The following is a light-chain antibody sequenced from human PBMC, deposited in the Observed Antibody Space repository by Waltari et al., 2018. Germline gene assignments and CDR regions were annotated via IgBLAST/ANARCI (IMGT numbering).Light chain of an antibody. CDR2: RVS. V-gene: IGKV2-30*02. CDR3: MQGTHWPYT. J-gene: IGKJ2*01. CDR1: QSLVHSDGNTH. Sequence: DVGMTQSPLSLPVTPGQAASIYCKSSQSLVHSDGNTHLNWFQQRPGQSPRRLIYRVSNRDSGVPDRFSGSGSGTDFTLKISRVEAEDVGVYYCMQGTHWPYTFGQGTKLDIK.